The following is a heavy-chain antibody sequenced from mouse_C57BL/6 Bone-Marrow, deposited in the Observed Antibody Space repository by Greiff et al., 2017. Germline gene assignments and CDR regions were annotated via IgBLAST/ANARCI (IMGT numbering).Heavy chain of an antibody. D-gene: IGHD1-1*01. J-gene: IGHJ2*01. CDR2: INPYNGGT. V-gene: IGHV1-19*01. Sequence: EVQLVESGPVLVKPGASVKMSCKASGYTFTDYYMNWVKQSHGKSLEWIGVINPYNGGTSYNQKFKGKATLTVDKSSSTAYMELNSLTSEDSAVYYCARCGSSYDYWGQGTTLTVSS. CDR3: ARCGSSYDY. CDR1: GYTFTDYY.